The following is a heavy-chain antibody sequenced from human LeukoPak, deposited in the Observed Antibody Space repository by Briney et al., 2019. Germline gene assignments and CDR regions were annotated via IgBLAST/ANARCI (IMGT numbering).Heavy chain of an antibody. CDR2: ISQDGSNK. CDR3: AKMGRKQWLAYYFDD. V-gene: IGHV3-30*18. J-gene: IGHJ4*02. Sequence: PGGSLRLACAGSAFTFSDFGMNWFRHAPGKGLEWVAFISQDGSNKLFADSVKGRFAISRDSFRNTLFLNSLSAEDTAVYYCAKMGRKQWLAYYFDDWGQGTLVIVSS. D-gene: IGHD6-19*01. CDR1: AFTFSDFG.